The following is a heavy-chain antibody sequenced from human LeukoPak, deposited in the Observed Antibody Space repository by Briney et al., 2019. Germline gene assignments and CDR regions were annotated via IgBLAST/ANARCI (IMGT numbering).Heavy chain of an antibody. J-gene: IGHJ4*02. V-gene: IGHV1-2*02. D-gene: IGHD2-21*02. Sequence: GASVKVSCKASGYTFTGYYMHWVRQAPGQGLEWMGWINPNSGGTNYAQKFQGRVTMTRDTSISTAYMELSRLRSDDTAVYYCARNCGGDCFYSPRFDYWGQGTLVTVSS. CDR1: GYTFTGYY. CDR2: INPNSGGT. CDR3: ARNCGGDCFYSPRFDY.